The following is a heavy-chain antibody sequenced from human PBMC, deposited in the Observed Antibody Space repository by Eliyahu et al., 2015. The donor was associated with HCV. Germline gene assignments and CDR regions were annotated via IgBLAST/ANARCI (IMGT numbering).Heavy chain of an antibody. D-gene: IGHD6-19*01. Sequence: QVQLQESGPGLVKPSETLSLTCTVSGGSISSYYWSWMRQPPGKGLEWIGHIYYSGSTNYNPSLKSRVTXSVDTSKNQFSLKLSSVTAADTAVYYCARSSKGGYSSGWYLPRAGGFDIWGQGTMVTVSS. V-gene: IGHV4-59*01. CDR2: IYYSGST. CDR1: GGSISSYY. CDR3: ARSSKGGYSSGWYLPRAGGFDI. J-gene: IGHJ3*02.